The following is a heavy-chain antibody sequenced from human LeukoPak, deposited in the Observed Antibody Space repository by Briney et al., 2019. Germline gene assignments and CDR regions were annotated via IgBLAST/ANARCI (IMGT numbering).Heavy chain of an antibody. CDR1: GGFLRHYF. Sequence: SETLSVTCRVSGGFLRHYFWGWLGQPPGKGLEWIGFVFYRGSTNYNPSLKSRVTISVDTSKNQFSQKVTSVTAADTAIYYCARRQLEAGRRRWFDPWRGDTVVPVSS. D-gene: IGHD6-13*01. V-gene: IGHV4-59*01. CDR3: ARRQLEAGRRRWFDP. J-gene: IGHJ5*02. CDR2: VFYRGST.